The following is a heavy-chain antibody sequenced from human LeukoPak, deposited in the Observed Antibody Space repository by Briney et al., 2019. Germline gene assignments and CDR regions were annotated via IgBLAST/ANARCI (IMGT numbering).Heavy chain of an antibody. J-gene: IGHJ4*02. Sequence: GGSLRLSCAASGFTISAYWMSRVRQAPGKGLEWVATIKQDGSDTFYVDSVKGRFTISADNAKNSQYLQMNSLRAEDTAVYYCAKGTLEYWGQGTLVSVSS. V-gene: IGHV3-7*01. CDR3: AKGTLEY. CDR2: IKQDGSDT. CDR1: GFTISAYW.